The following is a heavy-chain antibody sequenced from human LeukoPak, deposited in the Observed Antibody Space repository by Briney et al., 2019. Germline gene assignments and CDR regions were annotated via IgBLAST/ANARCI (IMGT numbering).Heavy chain of an antibody. CDR2: TCYRSKWYN. CDR3: AREGSSGWYPNYYYGMDV. D-gene: IGHD6-19*01. Sequence: SQTLSLTCAISGDSVSSNSAAWNWIRQSPSRGLEWLGRTCYRSKWYNDYAVSEKSRITINPDTSKNQFSLQLNSVTPEDTAVYYCAREGSSGWYPNYYYGMDVWGQGTTVTVSS. J-gene: IGHJ6*02. CDR1: GDSVSSNSAA. V-gene: IGHV6-1*01.